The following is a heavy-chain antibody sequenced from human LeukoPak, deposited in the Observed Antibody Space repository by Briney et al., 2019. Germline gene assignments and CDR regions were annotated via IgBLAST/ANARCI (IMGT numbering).Heavy chain of an antibody. V-gene: IGHV1-58*02. CDR2: IVVGNGNT. Sequence: SVKVSCKASGFTLTSSAMQWVRQARGQRLEWIGWIVVGNGNTNYAQKFQERVTITRDMSTSTAYMELSSLRSEDTAVYYCAAAPVWAAPSFDYWGQGTLVTVSS. CDR1: GFTLTSSA. J-gene: IGHJ4*02. CDR3: AAAPVWAAPSFDY. D-gene: IGHD1-14*01.